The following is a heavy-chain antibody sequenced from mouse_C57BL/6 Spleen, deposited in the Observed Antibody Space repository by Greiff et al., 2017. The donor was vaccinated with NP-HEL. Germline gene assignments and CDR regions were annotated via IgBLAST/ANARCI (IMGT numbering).Heavy chain of an antibody. CDR1: GYTFTSYW. CDR3: ARSTVVATDY. V-gene: IGHV1-64*01. D-gene: IGHD1-1*01. Sequence: QVQLQQPGAELVKPGASVKLSCKASGYTFTSYWMHWVKQRPGQGLEWIGMIHPNSGSTNYNEKFKSKAALTVDKSSSTAYMQLSSLTSEDSAVYYCARSTVVATDYWGQGTTLTVSS. CDR2: IHPNSGST. J-gene: IGHJ2*01.